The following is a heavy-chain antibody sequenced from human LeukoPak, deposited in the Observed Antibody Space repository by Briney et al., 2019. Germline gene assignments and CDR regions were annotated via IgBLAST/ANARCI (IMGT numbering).Heavy chain of an antibody. D-gene: IGHD3-10*01. Sequence: LPGGSLRLSCAASGFTFDDYAMHWVRQAPGKGLEWVSGIGWNSGSIGYADSVKGRFTISRDNAKNSLYLQMNSLRAEDTAIYHCARDPTFYYGSGSFWYFDYWGQGTLVTVSS. CDR1: GFTFDDYA. J-gene: IGHJ4*02. CDR3: ARDPTFYYGSGSFWYFDY. CDR2: IGWNSGSI. V-gene: IGHV3-9*01.